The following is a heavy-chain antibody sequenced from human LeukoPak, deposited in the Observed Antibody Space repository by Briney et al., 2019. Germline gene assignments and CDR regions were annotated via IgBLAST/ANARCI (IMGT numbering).Heavy chain of an antibody. CDR2: IYYSGST. CDR3: ARREYYYGSSGTGNWFDP. J-gene: IGHJ5*02. CDR1: GGSISSYY. Sequence: PSETLSLTCTVSGGSISSYYWSWIRQPPGKGLEWIGYIYYSGSTNYNPSLKSRVTISVDTSKNQFSLKLSSVTAADTAVYYCARREYYYGSSGTGNWFDPWGQGTLVTVSS. V-gene: IGHV4-59*08. D-gene: IGHD3-22*01.